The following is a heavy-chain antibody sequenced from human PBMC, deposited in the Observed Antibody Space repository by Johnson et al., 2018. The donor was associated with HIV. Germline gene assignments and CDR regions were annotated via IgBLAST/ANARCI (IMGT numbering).Heavy chain of an antibody. V-gene: IGHV3-33*08. J-gene: IGHJ3*02. D-gene: IGHD5-24*01. CDR3: ARYGYRPEAAFDI. Sequence: QVQLVESGGGVVQPGMSLRLSYADSGFTFSRENMHWVRQAPGKGLEWVALICYDGANKYYADSVKGRFTISRDNSKNTLYLQMNSLRAEDTAVYYCARYGYRPEAAFDIWGQGTMVTVSS. CDR1: GFTFSREN. CDR2: ICYDGANK.